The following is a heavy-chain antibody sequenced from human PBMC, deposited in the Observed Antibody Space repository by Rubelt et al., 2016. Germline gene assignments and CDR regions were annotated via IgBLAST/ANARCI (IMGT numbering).Heavy chain of an antibody. CDR3: ANSSPPSIAAYLYY. V-gene: IGHV4-39*02. CDR1: GGSISSSSDL. Sequence: QLQLQESGPGLVKPSETLSLTCTVSGGSISSSSDLWGWIRQPPGKDLEWIGSIYYSGNTYYNPSFKSRVTISVDTPANRFSLQRTLVTAADTAIYYGANSSPPSIAAYLYYWGQGILVAVAS. CDR2: IYYSGNT. D-gene: IGHD3-3*02. J-gene: IGHJ4*02.